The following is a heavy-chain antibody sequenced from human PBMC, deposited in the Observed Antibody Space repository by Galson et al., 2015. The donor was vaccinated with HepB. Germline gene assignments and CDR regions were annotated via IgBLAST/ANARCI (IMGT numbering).Heavy chain of an antibody. D-gene: IGHD2/OR15-2a*01. Sequence: LSLTCIVSGTSISSDYWNWIRQPPGKGLEWIACIHHSGSTHYNPSLKSRVTISIDTSKNEFSLTLNSVTAADTAVYYCARRASMATEASLNSWFAPWGQGTLVAVSS. CDR1: GTSISSDY. CDR2: IHHSGST. V-gene: IGHV4-59*08. CDR3: ARRASMATEASLNSWFAP. J-gene: IGHJ5*02.